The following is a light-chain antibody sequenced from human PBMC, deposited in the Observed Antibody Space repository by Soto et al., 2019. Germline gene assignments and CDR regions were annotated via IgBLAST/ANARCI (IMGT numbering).Light chain of an antibody. CDR3: ETWGTGIVR. CDR1: SGHSNYA. Sequence: QSVLTQSPSASASLGASVKLTCTLSSGHSNYAIAWHQQQPEKGPRYLMKLNRDGSHSKGDGIPNRFSGSSAGAERYLTRRWSPGCGWAEYFCETWGTGIVRFGGGTKLTV. J-gene: IGLJ2*01. CDR2: LNRDGSH. V-gene: IGLV4-69*01.